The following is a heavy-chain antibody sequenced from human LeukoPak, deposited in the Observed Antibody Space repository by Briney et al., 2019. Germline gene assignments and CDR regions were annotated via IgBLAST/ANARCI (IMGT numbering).Heavy chain of an antibody. CDR2: INPSGGST. V-gene: IGHV1-46*01. J-gene: IGHJ5*02. D-gene: IGHD1-26*01. CDR3: ARGGVGATTYVWFDP. CDR1: GYTFTNYD. Sequence: ASVKVSCKASGYTFTNYDINWVRQAPGQGLECMGIINPSGGSTSYAQKFQGRVTMTRDMSTSTVYMELSSLRSEDTAVYYCARGGVGATTYVWFDPWGQGTLVTVSS.